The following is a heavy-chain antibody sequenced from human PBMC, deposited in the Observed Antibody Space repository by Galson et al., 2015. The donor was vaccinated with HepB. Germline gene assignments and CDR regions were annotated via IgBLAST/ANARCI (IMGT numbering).Heavy chain of an antibody. D-gene: IGHD3-16*02. Sequence: SLRLSCAASGFTFSSYGMHWVRQAPGKGLEWVAVISYDGSNKYYADSVKGRFTISRDNSKNTLYLQMNSLRAEDTAVYYCAKDKAHMITFGGSYLFDYWGQGTLVTVSS. CDR3: AKDKAHMITFGGSYLFDY. CDR1: GFTFSSYG. CDR2: ISYDGSNK. V-gene: IGHV3-30*18. J-gene: IGHJ4*02.